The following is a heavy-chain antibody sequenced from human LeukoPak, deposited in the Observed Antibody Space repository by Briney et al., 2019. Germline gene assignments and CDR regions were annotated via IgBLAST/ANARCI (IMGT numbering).Heavy chain of an antibody. CDR1: GYTFTSYG. CDR2: ISAYNGNT. CDR3: AREGDYVWGSYRLPLDY. J-gene: IGHJ4*02. V-gene: IGHV1-18*01. D-gene: IGHD3-16*02. Sequence: GASVKVSCKASGYTFTSYGISWVRQAPGQGLEWMGWISAYNGNTNYAQKLQGRVTMTTDTSTSTAYMELRSLRSDDTAVYYCAREGDYVWGSYRLPLDYWGQGTLVTVSS.